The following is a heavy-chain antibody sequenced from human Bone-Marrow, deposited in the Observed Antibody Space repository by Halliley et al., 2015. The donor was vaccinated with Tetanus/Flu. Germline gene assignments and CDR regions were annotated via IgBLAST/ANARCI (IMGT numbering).Heavy chain of an antibody. D-gene: IGHD2-8*02. V-gene: IGHV4-31*02. CDR3: ARDVLVQIYDTIDT. Sequence: IGSIDYSGPTDYNPSLKSRATISLDPSKNHFALKLNSLTAADTAVYYCARDVLVQIYDTIDTWGQGAEVTVSS. CDR2: IDYSGPT. J-gene: IGHJ3*02.